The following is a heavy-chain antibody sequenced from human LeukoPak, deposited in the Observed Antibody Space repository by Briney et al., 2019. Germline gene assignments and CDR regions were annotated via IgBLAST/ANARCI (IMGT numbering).Heavy chain of an antibody. V-gene: IGHV4-59*01. Sequence: SETLSLTCTVSGGSISSYYWSWIRQPPGKGLEWIGYIYYSGSTNYNPSLKSRVTISVDTSKNQFSLRLSSVTAADTAVYYCARVSSAWYGALDYWGQGALVTVSS. CDR1: GGSISSYY. CDR2: IYYSGST. CDR3: ARVSSAWYGALDY. J-gene: IGHJ4*02. D-gene: IGHD6-19*01.